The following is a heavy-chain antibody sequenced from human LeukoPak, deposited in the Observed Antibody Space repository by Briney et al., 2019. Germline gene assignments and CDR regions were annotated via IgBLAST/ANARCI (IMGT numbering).Heavy chain of an antibody. J-gene: IGHJ4*02. Sequence: PSVKVSCKASGGSFSSYAFNWVRQAPGQGLEWMGGIMPTFDTANYAQKFQGRVTITTDESTSTAYMEFSSLRSEETAMYYCATFYSSGYYFLYWGQGTLVTVSS. CDR3: ATFYSSGYYFLY. CDR2: IMPTFDTA. V-gene: IGHV1-69*05. D-gene: IGHD3-22*01. CDR1: GGSFSSYA.